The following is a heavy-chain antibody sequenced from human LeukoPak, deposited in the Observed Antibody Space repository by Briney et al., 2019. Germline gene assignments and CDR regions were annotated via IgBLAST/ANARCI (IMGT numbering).Heavy chain of an antibody. J-gene: IGHJ4*02. CDR1: GFTVSNNY. CDR2: IYSGGNT. V-gene: IGHV3-53*01. Sequence: PGGSLRLSCAASGFTVSNNYMSWVRQAPGKGLEWVSVIYSGGNTYYADSVKGRFTISRDNSKNTLYLQMNSLRAEDTAVYYCARVRSYYGGYFDYWGQGTLVTVSS. CDR3: ARVRSYYGGYFDY. D-gene: IGHD4-23*01.